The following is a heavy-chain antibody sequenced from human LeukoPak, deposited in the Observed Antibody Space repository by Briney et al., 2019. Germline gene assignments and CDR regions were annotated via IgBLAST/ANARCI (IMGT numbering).Heavy chain of an antibody. CDR2: IYYTGNT. Sequence: SETLSLTCTVSGASITSGLYYWASIRHSPGKGLEWLGSIYYTGNTKNNPYLQSRVSISVDTAKNQFSLTLSSVTAADKAVYYCARKLTEDCSRNSCSAGWFDPWGQGILVTVSS. D-gene: IGHD2-2*01. CDR1: GASITSGLYY. V-gene: IGHV4-39*01. CDR3: ARKLTEDCSRNSCSAGWFDP. J-gene: IGHJ5*02.